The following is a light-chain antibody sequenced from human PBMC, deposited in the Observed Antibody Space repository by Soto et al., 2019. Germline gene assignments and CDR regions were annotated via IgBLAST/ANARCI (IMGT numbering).Light chain of an antibody. Sequence: QSVLTQPASVSGSPGQSNTISCTGTSSDVGSYNLVSWYQQHPGKDPKLMIYEVSKRPSGVSNRFSGSKSGNTASLTISGLQAYDEADYYCCSYAGSSTVFGGGTQLTVL. J-gene: IGLJ7*01. CDR2: EVS. V-gene: IGLV2-23*02. CDR1: SSDVGSYNL. CDR3: CSYAGSSTV.